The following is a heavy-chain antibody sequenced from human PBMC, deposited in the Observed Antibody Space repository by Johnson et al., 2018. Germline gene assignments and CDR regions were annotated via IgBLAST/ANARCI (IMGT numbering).Heavy chain of an antibody. CDR2: IYYSGST. Sequence: QVQLVESGPGLVKPSQTXSLTCTVSGGSISSGDYYWSWIRQPPGKGLEWIGYIYYSGSTNYNPSLKSRVPISVETSKNQFSLKLSSVTAADTAVYYCARDSPGYDSRYYYYYMDVWGKGTTVTVSS. CDR3: ARDSPGYDSRYYYYYMDV. V-gene: IGHV4-61*08. J-gene: IGHJ6*03. CDR1: GGSISSGDYY. D-gene: IGHD5-12*01.